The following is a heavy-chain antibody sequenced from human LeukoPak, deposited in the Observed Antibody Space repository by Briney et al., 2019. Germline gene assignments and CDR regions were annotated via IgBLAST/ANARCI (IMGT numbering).Heavy chain of an antibody. CDR2: INPATDI. CDR1: GFTFSSHS. D-gene: IGHD6-19*01. V-gene: IGHV3-21*01. J-gene: IGHJ4*02. CDR3: ARDNSGWSRDY. Sequence: GGSLRLSCAASGFTFSSHSVSWLRQAPGKGLEWVSTINPATDIFYADSVKGRFTISRDNARDSLFLQMNSLRVEDTAIYYCARDNSGWSRDYWGQGTLVTVSS.